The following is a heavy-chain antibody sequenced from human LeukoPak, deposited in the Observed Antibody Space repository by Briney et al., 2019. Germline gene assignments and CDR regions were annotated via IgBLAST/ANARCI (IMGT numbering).Heavy chain of an antibody. CDR3: ARPGKVVLHADSGHYGLDV. V-gene: IGHV4-39*01. CDR2: IYHTGTT. D-gene: IGHD5-12*01. Sequence: SETLSLTCTVSGGSISGSNYYWGWIRQPPGKGLEWIGHIYHTGTTYYNPPLKSRVTISADTSKNQFSLNLHSLTAADTGVYYCARPGKVVLHADSGHYGLDVWGQGTTVIVSS. CDR1: GGSISGSNYY. J-gene: IGHJ6*02.